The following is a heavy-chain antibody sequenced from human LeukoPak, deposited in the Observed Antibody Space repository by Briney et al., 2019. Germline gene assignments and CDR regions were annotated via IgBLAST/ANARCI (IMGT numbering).Heavy chain of an antibody. V-gene: IGHV1-2*06. CDR1: GYTFADYF. CDR3: ARDVSSTPNWEFDY. CDR2: INANSGGT. J-gene: IGHJ4*02. D-gene: IGHD1-26*01. Sequence: ASVKVSCKTSGYTFADYFIHWVRQAPGQGLEWMGRINANSGGTEYERKFQGRVTMTRDTSISTAYVEVNWLISDDTAIYYCARDVSSTPNWEFDYWGQGTLVTVSS.